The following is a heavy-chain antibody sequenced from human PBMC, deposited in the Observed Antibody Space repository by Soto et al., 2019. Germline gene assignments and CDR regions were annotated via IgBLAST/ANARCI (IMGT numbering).Heavy chain of an antibody. V-gene: IGHV4-30-2*01. CDR1: GGSISSGGYS. D-gene: IGHD3-10*01. Sequence: QLQLQESGSGLVKPSQTLSLTCAVSGGSISSGGYSWSWIRQPPGKGLEWIGYIYHSGSTYYNPSLKRRVTISVDRSKNQFSLKLSSVTAADTAVYYCAREIMVRGVTGFDPWGQGTLVTVSS. J-gene: IGHJ5*02. CDR3: AREIMVRGVTGFDP. CDR2: IYHSGST.